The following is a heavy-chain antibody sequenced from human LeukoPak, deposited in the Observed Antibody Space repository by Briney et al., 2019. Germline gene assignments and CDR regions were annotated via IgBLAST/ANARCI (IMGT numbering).Heavy chain of an antibody. CDR3: ARDFRVGLGLIKEFGELRSTRYYYYGMDV. J-gene: IGHJ6*02. D-gene: IGHD3-10*01. V-gene: IGHV3-53*01. CDR2: IYSGGST. Sequence: GGSLRLSCAASGFTVSSNYMSWVRQAPGKGLEWVSVIYSGGSTYYADSVKGRFTISRDNSKNTLYLQMNSLRAEDTAVYYCARDFRVGLGLIKEFGELRSTRYYYYGMDVWGQGTTVTVSS. CDR1: GFTVSSNY.